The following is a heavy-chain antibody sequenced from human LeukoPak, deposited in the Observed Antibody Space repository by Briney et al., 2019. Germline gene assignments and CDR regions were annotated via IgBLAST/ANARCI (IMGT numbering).Heavy chain of an antibody. V-gene: IGHV3-53*01. Sequence: PGGSLRLSCAASGFTVSSNYMSWVRQAPGKGLEWVSVIYSGGSTYYADSVKGRFTISRDNSKNTLYLQMNSLRAEDTAVYYCARSPRLVLDYYYGMDVWAKGPRSPSP. CDR3: ARSPRLVLDYYYGMDV. J-gene: IGHJ6*02. CDR2: IYSGGST. CDR1: GFTVSSNY. D-gene: IGHD6-19*01.